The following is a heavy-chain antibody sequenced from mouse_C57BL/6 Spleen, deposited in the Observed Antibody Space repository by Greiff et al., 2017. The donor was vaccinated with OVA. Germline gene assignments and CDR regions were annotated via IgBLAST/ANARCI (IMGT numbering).Heavy chain of an antibody. CDR2: ISSGSSTI. CDR1: GFTFSDYG. V-gene: IGHV5-17*01. Sequence: EVQLVESGGGLVKPGGSLKLSCAASGFTFSDYGMHWVRQAPEKGLEWAAYISSGSSTIYYADTVKGRFTISRDNAKNTLFLQMTSLRSEDTAMYYCARIYDGYYYAMDYWGQGTSVTVSS. CDR3: ARIYDGYYYAMDY. J-gene: IGHJ4*01. D-gene: IGHD2-3*01.